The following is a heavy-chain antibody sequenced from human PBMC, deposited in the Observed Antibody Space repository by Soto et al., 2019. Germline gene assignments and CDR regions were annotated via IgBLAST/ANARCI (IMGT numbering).Heavy chain of an antibody. Sequence: EVELVETGGGLIQPGGSLRLSCAASGFTVSGNYMSWVRQAPGKGLEWVSVIYNGGGTYYADSVKGRFTISRDNSKNTLYLQMNSLIAEDTAVYYCASTRGSSYDYWGQGTLVTVSS. CDR2: IYNGGGT. CDR3: ASTRGSSYDY. V-gene: IGHV3-53*02. CDR1: GFTVSGNY. J-gene: IGHJ4*02. D-gene: IGHD6-6*01.